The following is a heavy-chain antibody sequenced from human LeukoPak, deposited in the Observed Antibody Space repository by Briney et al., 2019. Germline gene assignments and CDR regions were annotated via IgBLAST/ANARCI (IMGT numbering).Heavy chain of an antibody. Sequence: PGGSLRLSCAASGFTFTTYSMNWVRQAPGKGLEWVSSITSSSTSMYYADSVKGRFTISRDNAKNSLYLQMISLRAEDTAVYYCARTYYDILTGHNPYFDYWGQGTLVTVSS. CDR2: ITSSSTSM. D-gene: IGHD3-9*01. J-gene: IGHJ4*02. CDR3: ARTYYDILTGHNPYFDY. V-gene: IGHV3-21*01. CDR1: GFTFTTYS.